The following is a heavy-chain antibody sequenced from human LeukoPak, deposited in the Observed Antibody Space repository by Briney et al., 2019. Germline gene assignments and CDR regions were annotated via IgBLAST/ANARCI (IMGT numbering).Heavy chain of an antibody. D-gene: IGHD1-26*01. Sequence: SETLSLTCTVSGGSISSGGYYWSWIRQPAGKGLEWIGRIYTSGSTNYNPSLKSRVTMSVDTSKNQFSLKLSSVTAADTAVYYCARSRELPRARYFDYWGQGTLVTVSS. CDR3: ARSRELPRARYFDY. J-gene: IGHJ4*02. CDR2: IYTSGST. V-gene: IGHV4-61*02. CDR1: GGSISSGGYY.